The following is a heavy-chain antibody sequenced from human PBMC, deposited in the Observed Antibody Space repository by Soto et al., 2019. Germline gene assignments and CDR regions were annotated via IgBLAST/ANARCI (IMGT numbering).Heavy chain of an antibody. V-gene: IGHV1-2*02. J-gene: IGHJ4*02. Sequence: ASVKVSCKASGYTFTGHYIHWVRQAPEQGPEWMGEIGPESGATRYAQKFQGRVTMTRDMSITTVYMELNNLSPDDTAVYYCGRGRSGQIVVLYWRQGTPVTVS. CDR2: IGPESGAT. CDR3: GRGRSGQIVVLY. CDR1: GYTFTGHY. D-gene: IGHD5-12*01.